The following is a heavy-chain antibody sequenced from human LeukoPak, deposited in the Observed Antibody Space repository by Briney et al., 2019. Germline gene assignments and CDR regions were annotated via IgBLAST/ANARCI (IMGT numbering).Heavy chain of an antibody. CDR3: AKDVPGSSWYPPYFDY. CDR2: ISGSGCTT. D-gene: IGHD6-13*01. V-gene: IGHV3-23*01. Sequence: PGXGLEWVXXISGSGCTTYYADSVKGRFTISRDNSKNTLYLQMNSLRAEDTAVYYCAKDVPGSSWYPPYFDYWGQGTLVTVSS. J-gene: IGHJ4*02.